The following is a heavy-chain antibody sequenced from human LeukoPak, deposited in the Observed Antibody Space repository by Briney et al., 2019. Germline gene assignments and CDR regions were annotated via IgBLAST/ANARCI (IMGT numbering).Heavy chain of an antibody. CDR1: GYSFTSYW. CDR3: ARHFNVDSTSSYFDY. J-gene: IGHJ4*02. D-gene: IGHD2-2*01. CDR2: IYPGDSDT. Sequence: GESLKISCKGSGYSFTSYWIGWVRQMPGKGLEWMGIIYPGDSDTRYSPSFQGQVTISADKSICTAYLQWSSLKASDTAMYYCARHFNVDSTSSYFDYWGQGTLVTVSS. V-gene: IGHV5-51*01.